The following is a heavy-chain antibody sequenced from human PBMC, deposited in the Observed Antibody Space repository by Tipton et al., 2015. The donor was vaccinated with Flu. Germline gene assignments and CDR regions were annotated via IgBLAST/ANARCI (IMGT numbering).Heavy chain of an antibody. CDR2: SGIT. Sequence: LRLSCTVSGDSISRFYWSWIRQPPGKGLEWIGYSGITNYNPSLKNRVTISLDTSKNHFSLQLKSVTAADTAVYYCARLKLFALVNHSYYYGLDVWGKGTTVTVST. CDR3: ARLKLFALVNHSYYYGLDV. CDR1: GDSISRFY. V-gene: IGHV4-59*08. J-gene: IGHJ6*04. D-gene: IGHD3/OR15-3a*01.